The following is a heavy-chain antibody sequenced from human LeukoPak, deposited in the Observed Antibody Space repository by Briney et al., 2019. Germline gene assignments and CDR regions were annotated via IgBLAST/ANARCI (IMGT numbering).Heavy chain of an antibody. CDR1: GFTFSSYR. Sequence: GGSLRLSCAASGFTFSSYRMNWVRQAPGKGLEWVSSISSSSSYIYYADSVKGRFTISRDNAKNSLYLQMNSLRAEDTAVYYCALGYCSGGSCPPSSYGMDVWGQGTTVTVSS. D-gene: IGHD2-15*01. V-gene: IGHV3-21*01. CDR2: ISSSSSYI. J-gene: IGHJ6*02. CDR3: ALGYCSGGSCPPSSYGMDV.